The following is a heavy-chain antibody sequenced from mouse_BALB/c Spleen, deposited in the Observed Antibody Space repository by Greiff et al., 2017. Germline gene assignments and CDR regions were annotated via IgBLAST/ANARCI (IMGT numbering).Heavy chain of an antibody. D-gene: IGHD1-2*01. J-gene: IGHJ4*01. CDR3: ARRDYGYGYAMDY. V-gene: IGHV2-2*02. Sequence: VQVVESGPGLVQPSQSLSITCTVSGFSLTSYGVHWVRQSPGKGLEWLGVIWSGGSTDYNAAFISRLSISKDNSKSQVFFKMNSLQANDTAIYYCARRDYGYGYAMDYWGQGTSVTVSS. CDR1: GFSLTSYG. CDR2: IWSGGST.